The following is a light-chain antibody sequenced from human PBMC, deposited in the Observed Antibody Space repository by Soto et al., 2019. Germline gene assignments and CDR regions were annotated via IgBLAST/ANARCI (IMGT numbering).Light chain of an antibody. J-gene: IGLJ2*01. V-gene: IGLV2-8*01. Sequence: QSALTQPPSASGSLGQSVTISCTGTSSDVGGYNYVSWHQQHPGKAPKVMIYEVTKRPPGVPDRFSGSKSGNTASLTVSGLQAEDEGDYYCSSFAGGGNPVLLGGGTTVTVL. CDR2: EVT. CDR3: SSFAGGGNPVL. CDR1: SSDVGGYNY.